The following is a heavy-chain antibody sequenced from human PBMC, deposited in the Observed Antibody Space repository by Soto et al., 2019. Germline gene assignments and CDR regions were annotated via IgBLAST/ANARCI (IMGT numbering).Heavy chain of an antibody. J-gene: IGHJ6*02. CDR2: ISYDGSNK. V-gene: IGHV3-30-3*01. D-gene: IGHD6-6*01. Sequence: GGSLRLSCAASGFTFSSYAMHWVRQAPGKGLEWVAVISYDGSNKYYADSAKGRFTISRDNSKNTLYLQMNSLRAEDTAVYYCARVLELSSWYSSSSHYYYGMDVWGQGTTVTVSS. CDR1: GFTFSSYA. CDR3: ARVLELSSWYSSSSHYYYGMDV.